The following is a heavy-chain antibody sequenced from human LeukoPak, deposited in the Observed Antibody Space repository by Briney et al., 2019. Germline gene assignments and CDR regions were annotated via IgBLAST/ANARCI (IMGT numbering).Heavy chain of an antibody. V-gene: IGHV6-1*01. CDR1: GDSVSSNSAA. CDR3: ARARGYFDL. Sequence: SQTLSLTCAISGDSVSSNSAAWSWIRQSPSRGLEWLGETYYRSKWNNNYALSVKSRITINPDTSKNQFSLQLNSVTPEDTGVYYCARARGYFDLWGRGTLVTVSS. D-gene: IGHD3-10*01. J-gene: IGHJ2*01. CDR2: TYYRSKWNN.